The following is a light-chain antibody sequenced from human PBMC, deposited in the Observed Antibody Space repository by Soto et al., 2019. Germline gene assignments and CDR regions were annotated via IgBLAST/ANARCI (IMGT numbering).Light chain of an antibody. J-gene: IGKJ3*01. V-gene: IGKV1-27*01. CDR3: QKYHSGTPVT. CDR2: PAS. CDR1: QGISNY. Sequence: DIQMTQSPSSLSASVGDRVTITCRARQGISNYLSWYQQKPGQVPNLLLYPASTLQSGVPSRFSGSGSGTDFTLTLSSLQPEDVGSYFCQKYHSGTPVTVGPGTKVDSK.